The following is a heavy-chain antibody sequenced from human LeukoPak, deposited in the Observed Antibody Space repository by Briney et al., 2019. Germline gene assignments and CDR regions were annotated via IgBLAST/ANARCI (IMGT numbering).Heavy chain of an antibody. V-gene: IGHV4-59*08. J-gene: IGHJ4*02. CDR2: IYYGGST. Sequence: SETLSLTCTVSGGSISSYYWSWIRQPPGKGLEWIGYIYYGGSTNYNPSLKSRVTISVDTSKNQFSLKLSSVAAADTAVYYCARGEYYDFWSGYSPPLFDYWGQGTLVTVSS. CDR1: GGSISSYY. CDR3: ARGEYYDFWSGYSPPLFDY. D-gene: IGHD3-3*01.